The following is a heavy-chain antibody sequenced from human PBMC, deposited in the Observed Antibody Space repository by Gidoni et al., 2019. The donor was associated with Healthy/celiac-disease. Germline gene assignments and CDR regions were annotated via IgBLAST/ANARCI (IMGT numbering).Heavy chain of an antibody. CDR3: ERVAFIAAAGRGSFDY. D-gene: IGHD6-13*01. Sequence: QVQLQQWGAGLLKPSETLSLTCAVYGWSFSGYYWSWIRQPPGKGLEWIGEINHSGSTNYNPSLKSRVTISVDTSKNQSSLKLSSVTAADTAVYYCERVAFIAAAGRGSFDYWGQGTLVTVSS. CDR2: INHSGST. V-gene: IGHV4-34*01. J-gene: IGHJ4*02. CDR1: GWSFSGYY.